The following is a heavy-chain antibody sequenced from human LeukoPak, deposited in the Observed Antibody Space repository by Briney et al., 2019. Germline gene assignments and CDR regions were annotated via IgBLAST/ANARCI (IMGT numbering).Heavy chain of an antibody. CDR2: MNPNSGNT. D-gene: IGHD6-13*01. Sequence: ASVKVSCKASGYTVTSYDINWVRQATGQGLEWMGWMNPNSGNTGYAQKFQGRVTMTRNTSISTAYMELSSLRSEDTAVYYCARAFGIAAAVTVGYWGQGTLVTVSS. CDR1: GYTVTSYD. J-gene: IGHJ4*02. V-gene: IGHV1-8*01. CDR3: ARAFGIAAAVTVGY.